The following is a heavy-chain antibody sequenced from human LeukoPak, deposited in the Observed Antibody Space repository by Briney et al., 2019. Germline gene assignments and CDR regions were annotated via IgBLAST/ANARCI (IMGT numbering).Heavy chain of an antibody. D-gene: IGHD4-17*01. CDR3: ASGDYVDY. Sequence: GGSLRLSCAASGFTFSIYGMHWVRQAPGKGLEWVAVISSGGSTKSYADSVKGRFTISRDNSKNTLYLQMNSLRAEDTAVYYCASGDYVDYWGQGTLVTVSS. CDR2: ISSGGSTK. J-gene: IGHJ4*02. CDR1: GFTFSIYG. V-gene: IGHV3-30*03.